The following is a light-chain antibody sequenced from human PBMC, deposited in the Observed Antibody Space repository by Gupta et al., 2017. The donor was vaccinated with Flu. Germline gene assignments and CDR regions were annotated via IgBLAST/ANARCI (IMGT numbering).Light chain of an antibody. CDR2: LGS. CDR3: MQALQTRVT. CDR1: QSLRHSNGYNY. Sequence: VTPGGPASISCRSSQSLRHSNGYNYLDWYLQKPGQSPQLLIYLGSNRASGVPDRFSGSGSGTDFTLKISRVEAEDVGVYYCMQALQTRVTFGQGTKLEIK. J-gene: IGKJ2*01. V-gene: IGKV2-28*01.